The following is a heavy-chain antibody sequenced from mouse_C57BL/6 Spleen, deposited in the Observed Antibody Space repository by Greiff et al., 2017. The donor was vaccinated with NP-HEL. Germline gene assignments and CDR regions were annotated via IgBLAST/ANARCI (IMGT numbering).Heavy chain of an antibody. CDR3: ARLGDGYYDYAMDY. CDR1: GYSITSGYY. Sequence: VQLKESGPGLVKPSQSLSLTCSVTGYSITSGYYWNWIRQFPGNKLEWMGYISYDGSNNYNPSLKNRISITRDTSKNQFFLKLNSVTTEDTATYYCARLGDGYYDYAMDYWGQGTSVTVSS. CDR2: ISYDGSN. V-gene: IGHV3-6*01. J-gene: IGHJ4*01. D-gene: IGHD2-3*01.